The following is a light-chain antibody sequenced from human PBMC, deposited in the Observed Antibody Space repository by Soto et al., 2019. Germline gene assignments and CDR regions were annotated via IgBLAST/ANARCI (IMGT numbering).Light chain of an antibody. Sequence: SSDLSQPPSVSCAPGQTASISCVGHNIGRKTVHWYRQTPGQAPVMVVYDNSDRPSGIPERFSGSNSGNTATLTISRVEAGDEADYYCQVWDSITDPCVFGSGTKV. CDR1: NIGRKT. CDR2: DNS. V-gene: IGLV3-21*02. CDR3: QVWDSITDPCV. J-gene: IGLJ1*01.